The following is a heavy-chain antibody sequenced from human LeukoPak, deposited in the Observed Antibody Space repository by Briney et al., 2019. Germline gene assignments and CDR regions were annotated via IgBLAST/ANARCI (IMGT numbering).Heavy chain of an antibody. D-gene: IGHD2-15*01. J-gene: IGHJ5*02. V-gene: IGHV5-51*01. CDR1: GYSFSTYW. CDR2: IYPADSDI. CDR3: ARQEYCSGGSCYTWFDP. Sequence: GESLKISCQGSGYSFSTYWIGWVRQMPGKGLEWMGIIYPADSDIGYSPSFQGQVTISADKSISTVYLQWSNLKASDTAMYYCARQEYCSGGSCYTWFDPWGQGTLVTVSS.